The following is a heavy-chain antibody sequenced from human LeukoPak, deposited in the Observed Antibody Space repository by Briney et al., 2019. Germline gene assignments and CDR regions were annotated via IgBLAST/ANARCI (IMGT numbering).Heavy chain of an antibody. CDR1: GGSISSYY. D-gene: IGHD6-19*01. Sequence: SETLSLTCTVSGGSISSYYWSWIRQPAGKGLEWIGRIYTSGGTNYNPSLKSRVTMSVDTSKNQFSLKLSSVTAADTAVYYCAREGGKYSSGWPEKYLDYWGQGTLVTVSS. V-gene: IGHV4-4*07. CDR2: IYTSGGT. CDR3: AREGGKYSSGWPEKYLDY. J-gene: IGHJ4*02.